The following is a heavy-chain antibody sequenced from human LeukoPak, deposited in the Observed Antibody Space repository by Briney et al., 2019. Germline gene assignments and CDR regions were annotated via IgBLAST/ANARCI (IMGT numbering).Heavy chain of an antibody. CDR1: GGSFSGYY. J-gene: IGHJ4*02. CDR3: ARGSITMVRGVILVYYFDY. D-gene: IGHD3-10*01. CDR2: INHSGST. V-gene: IGHV4-34*01. Sequence: SETLSLTCAVYGGSFSGYYWSWIRQPPGKGLAWIGEINHSGSTNYNPSLKSRVTISVDTSKNQFSLKLSSVTAADTAVYYCARGSITMVRGVILVYYFDYWGQGTLVTVSS.